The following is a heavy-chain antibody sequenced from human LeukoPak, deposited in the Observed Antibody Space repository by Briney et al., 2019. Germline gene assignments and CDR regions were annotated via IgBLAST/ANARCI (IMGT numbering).Heavy chain of an antibody. J-gene: IGHJ4*02. D-gene: IGHD3-10*01. V-gene: IGHV3-9*01. CDR2: ISWNSGSI. CDR1: GFTFDDYA. CDR3: AKGRYYGSGSSIDC. Sequence: GRSLRLSCAASGFTFDDYAMHWVRQAPGKGLEWVSGISWNSGSIGYADSVKGRFTISRDNAENSLYLQMNSLRTEDTALYYCAKGRYYGSGSSIDCWGQGTLVTVSS.